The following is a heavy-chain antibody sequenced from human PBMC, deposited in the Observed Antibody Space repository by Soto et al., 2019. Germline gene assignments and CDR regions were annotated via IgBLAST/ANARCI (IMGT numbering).Heavy chain of an antibody. CDR3: ARYLLGELNGGLDY. CDR2: IYPCDSDN. D-gene: IGHD3-10*01. Sequence: WEALKISRKGSGYSFTSYWIGWVRQMPGKGLEWIWIIYPCDSDNRYSTSFQGPVTISADKSISTAYRQWSSLKASDTAIYYCARYLLGELNGGLDYGGQGTLVTVSS. CDR1: GYSFTSYW. V-gene: IGHV5-51*01. J-gene: IGHJ4*02.